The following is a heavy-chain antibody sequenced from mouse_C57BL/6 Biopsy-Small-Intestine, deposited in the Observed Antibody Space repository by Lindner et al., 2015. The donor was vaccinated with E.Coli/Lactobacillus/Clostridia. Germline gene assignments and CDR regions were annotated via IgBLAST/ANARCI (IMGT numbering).Heavy chain of an antibody. Sequence: SVKVSCKASGYTFSDYYIHWVRQAPGQGLEWMAWINLHSGGTSYAQKLQGRVTLSRDTSIGTAHMDLRSLKSDDTAIYYCARGEYTAPYGMDAWGQGTTVTVSS. D-gene: IGHD1-1*01. V-gene: IGHV1S29*02. J-gene: IGHJ1*01. CDR1: GYTFSDYY. CDR3: ARGEYTAPYGMDA. CDR2: INLHSGGT.